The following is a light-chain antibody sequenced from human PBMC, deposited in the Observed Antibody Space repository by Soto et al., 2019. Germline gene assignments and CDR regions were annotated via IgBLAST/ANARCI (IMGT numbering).Light chain of an antibody. V-gene: IGKV1-5*03. CDR3: QQYNSIRWT. J-gene: IGKJ1*01. Sequence: DIQMTQSPSTLSASVGDRVTITCRASQTINRWLAWYQQKPGEVPKLLIYKASVLESGVPSRFSGSGSGTEFTLTISSLQPDDFATYYCQQYNSIRWTFGQGTKVDIK. CDR1: QTINRW. CDR2: KAS.